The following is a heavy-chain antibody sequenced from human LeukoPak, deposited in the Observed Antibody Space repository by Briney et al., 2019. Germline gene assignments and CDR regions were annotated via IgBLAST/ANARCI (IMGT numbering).Heavy chain of an antibody. CDR2: IYSGGST. J-gene: IGHJ3*02. CDR3: AREGGGSYWGHAFDI. Sequence: PGGSLRLSCAASGFTVSSNYMSWVRQAPGKGLEWVSVIYSGGSTYYADSEKGRFTISRDNSKNTLYLQMNSLRAEDTAVYYCAREGGGSYWGHAFDIWGQGTMVTVSS. V-gene: IGHV3-53*01. CDR1: GFTVSSNY. D-gene: IGHD1-26*01.